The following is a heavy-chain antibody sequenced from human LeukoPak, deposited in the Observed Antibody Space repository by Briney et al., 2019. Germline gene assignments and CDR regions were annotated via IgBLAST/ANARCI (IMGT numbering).Heavy chain of an antibody. CDR1: GSTFSSYA. V-gene: IGHV3-23*01. CDR3: AKELRPYDSSGPDY. J-gene: IGHJ4*02. D-gene: IGHD3-22*01. Sequence: PGGSLRLSCAASGSTFSSYAMSWVRQAPGKGLEWVSAISGSGGSTYYADSVKGRFTISRDNSKNTLYLQMNSLRAEDTAVYYCAKELRPYDSSGPDYWGQGTLVTVSS. CDR2: ISGSGGST.